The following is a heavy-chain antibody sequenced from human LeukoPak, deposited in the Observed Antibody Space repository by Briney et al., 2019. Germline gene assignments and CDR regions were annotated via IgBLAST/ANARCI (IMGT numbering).Heavy chain of an antibody. J-gene: IGHJ4*02. CDR3: ARVDRTQQLAGY. CDR2: IYYSGST. V-gene: IGHV4-39*01. CDR1: GGSISSSSYY. D-gene: IGHD6-13*01. Sequence: SETLSLTCTVSGGSISSSSYYWGWIRQPPGKGLEWIGSIYYSGSTYYNLSLKSRVTISVDTSKNQFSLKLSSVTAADTAVYYCARVDRTQQLAGYWGQGTLVTVSS.